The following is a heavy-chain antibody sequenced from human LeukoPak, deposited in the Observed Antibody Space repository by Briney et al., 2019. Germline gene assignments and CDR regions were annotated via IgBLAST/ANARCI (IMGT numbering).Heavy chain of an antibody. D-gene: IGHD3-10*01. CDR2: IYYDGTT. CDR1: GGSISNYD. CDR3: ARHPGYYYGLDV. V-gene: IGHV4-59*08. J-gene: IGHJ6*02. Sequence: RTSETLSLTCTLSGGSISNYDWSWIRQPPGKGLEWIGHIYYDGTTNYNPSLTSRLTISLDTSKNQFSLRLTSVTAADTAMYYCARHPGYYYGLDVWGQGTTVTVSS.